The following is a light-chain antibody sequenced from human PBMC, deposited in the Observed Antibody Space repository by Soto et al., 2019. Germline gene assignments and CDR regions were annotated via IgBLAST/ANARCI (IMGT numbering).Light chain of an antibody. CDR3: QQSYSTPIT. CDR1: QSISRY. Sequence: DIHMTESPSSLSASVGDRVTISLRASQSISRYLNWYQQKPGLVPKLLIYATSTLQSGVPSRFSGSGSGTDYTLTISSLQPEDFATYYCQQSYSTPITLGQGTRLEIK. CDR2: ATS. J-gene: IGKJ5*01. V-gene: IGKV1-39*01.